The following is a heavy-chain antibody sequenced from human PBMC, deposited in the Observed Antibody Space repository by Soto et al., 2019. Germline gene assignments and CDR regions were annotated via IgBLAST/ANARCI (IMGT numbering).Heavy chain of an antibody. J-gene: IGHJ3*02. CDR1: GYTFTSYG. CDR3: ARVQYFDWLPDAPDVFVI. Sequence: ASVKVSCKASGYTFTSYGISWVRQAPGQGLEWMGWISAYNGNTNYAQKLQGRVTMTTDTSTSTAYMELRSLRSDDTAVYYCARVQYFDWLPDAPDVFVIWGQGTMVTVSS. V-gene: IGHV1-18*01. D-gene: IGHD3-9*01. CDR2: ISAYNGNT.